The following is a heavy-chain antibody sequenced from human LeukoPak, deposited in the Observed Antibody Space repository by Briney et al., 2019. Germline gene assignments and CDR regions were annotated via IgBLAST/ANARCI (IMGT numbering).Heavy chain of an antibody. D-gene: IGHD2-2*01. V-gene: IGHV1-2*02. CDR1: GYTFTGYY. CDR2: INPNSGGT. CDR3: ARSREIDVVVPAAIWGYFDY. J-gene: IGHJ4*02. Sequence: ASVKVSCKASGYTFTGYYMHWVRQAPGQGLEWMGWINPNSGGTNYAQKFQGRVTMTRDTSISTAYMELSRLRSDDTAVYYCARSREIDVVVPAAIWGYFDYWGQGTLVTVSS.